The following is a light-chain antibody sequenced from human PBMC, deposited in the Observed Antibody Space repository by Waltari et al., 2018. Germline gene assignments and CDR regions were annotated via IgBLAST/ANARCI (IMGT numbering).Light chain of an antibody. CDR1: QSVFYRSDNKNY. J-gene: IGKJ1*01. CDR2: WAS. Sequence: DIVMTQSPDSLAVSLGERATIDCKSSQSVFYRSDNKNYLAWYQHKPGQPPKLLFYWASPREPWVPDRFSASGSGTDFTLTINNLQAEDVAVYYCQQYYRSRTFGQGTKVEIK. CDR3: QQYYRSRT. V-gene: IGKV4-1*01.